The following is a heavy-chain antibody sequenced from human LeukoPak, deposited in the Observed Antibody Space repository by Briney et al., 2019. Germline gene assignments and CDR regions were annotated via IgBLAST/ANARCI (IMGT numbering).Heavy chain of an antibody. CDR3: ARESYYYYMDV. V-gene: IGHV3-23*01. CDR2: IFPSGGEI. CDR1: GFTLSTFA. Sequence: GGSLRLSCAASGFTLSTFAMIWVRQPPGKGLEWVSSIFPSGGEIHYADSVRGRFTISRDNSKNTLYLQMNSLRAEDTAVYYCARESYYYYMDVWGKGTTVTVSS. J-gene: IGHJ6*03.